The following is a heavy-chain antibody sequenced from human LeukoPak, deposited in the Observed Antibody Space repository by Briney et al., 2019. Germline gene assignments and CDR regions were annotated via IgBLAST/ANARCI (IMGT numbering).Heavy chain of an antibody. CDR2: IRGKGYGGTT. CDR3: TIEVFDY. Sequence: GGPLRLSCAASGFTVSSNYMSWVRQAPGKGLEWVGFIRGKGYGGTTEYAASVKGRFTMSRDDSKSIAYLQMNSLKTEDTAIYYCTIEVFDYWGQGTLVTVSS. J-gene: IGHJ4*02. CDR1: GFTVSSNY. V-gene: IGHV3-49*04.